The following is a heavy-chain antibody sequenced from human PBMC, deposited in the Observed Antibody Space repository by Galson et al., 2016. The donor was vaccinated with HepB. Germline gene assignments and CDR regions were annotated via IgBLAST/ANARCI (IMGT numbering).Heavy chain of an antibody. J-gene: IGHJ2*01. CDR3: ARVSSGTYFRYWYFDL. CDR1: GYTFTNYD. D-gene: IGHD1-26*01. CDR2: MNPNSGNT. V-gene: IGHV1-8*02. Sequence: SVKVSCKASGYTFTNYDINWVRQAAGQGLEWMAWMNPNSGNTGYAQKFQGRVTLTRDTSISTAYMELTSLTSEDTAVYYCARVSSGTYFRYWYFDLWGQGTLVTVSS.